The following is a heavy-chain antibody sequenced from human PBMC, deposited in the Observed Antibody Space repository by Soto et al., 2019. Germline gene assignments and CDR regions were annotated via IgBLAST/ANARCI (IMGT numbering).Heavy chain of an antibody. CDR2: IYYSGST. D-gene: IGHD5-12*01. V-gene: IGHV4-39*01. CDR3: ARPGMATIGAFDI. CDR1: GGSISSSSYY. Sequence: SETLSLTCTVSGGSISSSSYYWGWIRQPPGKGLEWIGSIYYSGSTYYNPSLKSRVTISVDTSKNQFSLKLSSVTAADTAVYYCARPGMATIGAFDIWGQGTMVTV. J-gene: IGHJ3*02.